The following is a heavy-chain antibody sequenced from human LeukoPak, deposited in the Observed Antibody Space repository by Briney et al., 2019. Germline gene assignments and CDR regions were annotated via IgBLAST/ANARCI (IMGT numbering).Heavy chain of an antibody. V-gene: IGHV3-23*01. J-gene: IGHJ4*02. CDR1: GFTFSSYA. D-gene: IGHD6-19*01. Sequence: GGSLRLSCAASGFTFSSYAMSWVRQAPGKGLEWVSVISGSGGSTYHADSVKGRFTISRDNSKNTLYLQMNSLRAEDTAVYYCARGSGNLDFWGQGTLVTVSS. CDR3: ARGSGNLDF. CDR2: ISGSGGST.